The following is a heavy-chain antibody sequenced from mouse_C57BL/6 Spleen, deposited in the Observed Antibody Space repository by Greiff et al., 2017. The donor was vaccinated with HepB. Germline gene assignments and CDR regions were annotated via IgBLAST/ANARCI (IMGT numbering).Heavy chain of an antibody. D-gene: IGHD1-1*01. CDR2: IRSKSNNYAT. Sequence: EVQLVESGGGLVQPKGSLKLSCAASGFSFNTYAMNWVRQAPGKGLEWVARIRSKSNNYATYYADSVKDRFTISRDDSESMLYLQMNNLKTEDTAMYYCVRSSYYGSSYRGYYFDYWGQGTTLTVSS. CDR3: VRSSYYGSSYRGYYFDY. CDR1: GFSFNTYA. V-gene: IGHV10-1*01. J-gene: IGHJ2*01.